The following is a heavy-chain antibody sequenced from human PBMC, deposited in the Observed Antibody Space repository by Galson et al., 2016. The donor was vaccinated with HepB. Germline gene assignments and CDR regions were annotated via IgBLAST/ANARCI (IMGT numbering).Heavy chain of an antibody. D-gene: IGHD6-25*01. CDR2: ISRDDDK. V-gene: IGHV2-5*02. CDR3: AHSSASFDY. J-gene: IGHJ4*02. Sequence: PALVKPTQTLTLTCTFSGFSLTTRGVGVNWIRQPPGKAPEWLALISRDDDKRYSPSLKSRLTITKDTSTDQVVLTMTNMDPLDTATYYCAHSSASFDYWGQGALVTVSS. CDR1: GFSLTTRGVG.